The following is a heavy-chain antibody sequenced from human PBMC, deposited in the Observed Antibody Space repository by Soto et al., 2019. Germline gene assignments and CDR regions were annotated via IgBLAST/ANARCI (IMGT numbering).Heavy chain of an antibody. CDR1: GGSISSSDYF. D-gene: IGHD2-15*01. CDR2: IYYSGGT. Sequence: QLQLQDSGPGLVKPSETLSLICPVSGGSISSSDYFWAWTRQPPGKLPEWIVRIYYSGGTYYNPSHKALVTTSVDTDKNQSSLNLHTVTPTDPAMYYCAALMVSATRHTGSGYWGQGTLVTGS. V-gene: IGHV4-39*01. CDR3: AALMVSATRHTGSGY. J-gene: IGHJ4*02.